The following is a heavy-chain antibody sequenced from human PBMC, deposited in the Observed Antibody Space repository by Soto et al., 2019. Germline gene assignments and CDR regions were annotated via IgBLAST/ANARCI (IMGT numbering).Heavy chain of an antibody. V-gene: IGHV1-8*01. D-gene: IGHD1-1*01. J-gene: IGHJ4*02. CDR3: ARRAESNGWNGFGADKYYFDF. CDR2: MNPNTGNS. Sequence: ASVKVSCKASGYTFTSYDIYWVRQATGQGLEWMGWMNPNTGNSGYAQKFQGRVTMTSDTSISTAHMELSSLRSEDTAVYYCARRAESNGWNGFGADKYYFDFWGQGTLVTVSS. CDR1: GYTFTSYD.